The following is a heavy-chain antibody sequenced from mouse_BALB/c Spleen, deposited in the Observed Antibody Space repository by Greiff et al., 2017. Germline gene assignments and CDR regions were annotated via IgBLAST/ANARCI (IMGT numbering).Heavy chain of an antibody. CDR3: ARDYDYDWFAY. J-gene: IGHJ3*01. Sequence: EVQVVESGGDLVKPGGSLKLSCAASGFTFSGYGMSWVRQTPDKRLEWVATISSGGSYTYYPDSVKGRFTISRDNAKNTLYLQMSSLKSEDTAMYYCARDYDYDWFAYWGQGTLVTVSA. V-gene: IGHV5-6*01. CDR1: GFTFSGYG. CDR2: ISSGGSYT. D-gene: IGHD2-4*01.